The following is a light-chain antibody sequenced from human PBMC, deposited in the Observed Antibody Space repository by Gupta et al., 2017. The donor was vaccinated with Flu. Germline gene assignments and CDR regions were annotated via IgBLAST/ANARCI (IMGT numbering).Light chain of an antibody. V-gene: IGKV2-28*01. CDR1: HCRLHTNGEDY. CDR2: YAS. CDR3: KQRSLCPFT. J-gene: IGKJ3*01. Sequence: AVPVEPASSSCRSSHCRLHTNGEDYLGWYQQKPGQAPQLLIYYASKRATGIPDRFSGSGSGTEFTLNISSLEPEDFGIYYCKQRSLCPFTFGRGTKVEIK.